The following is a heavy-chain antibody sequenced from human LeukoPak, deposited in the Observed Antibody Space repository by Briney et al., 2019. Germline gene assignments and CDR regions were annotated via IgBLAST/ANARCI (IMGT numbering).Heavy chain of an antibody. CDR2: IYPGDSDT. Sequence: GESLKISCKGSGYSFTSYWIGWVRQMPGKGLEWMGIIYPGDSDTRYSPSFQGQVTISADKSISTAYLQWSSLKASDTAMYYCARHLTRNYYYYYVDVWGKGTTVTVSS. V-gene: IGHV5-51*01. CDR3: ARHLTRNYYYYYVDV. CDR1: GYSFTSYW. D-gene: IGHD3-9*01. J-gene: IGHJ6*03.